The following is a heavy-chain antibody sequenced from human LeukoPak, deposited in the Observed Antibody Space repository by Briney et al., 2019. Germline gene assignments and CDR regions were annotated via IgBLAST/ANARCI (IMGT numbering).Heavy chain of an antibody. CDR3: ARRVESSGYCFDY. Sequence: PSETLSLTCAVSGYSISSGYYWGWIRQPPGKGLEWVGSIYHSGSTYYNPSLKSRVTISVDTSKNQFSLKLISVTAADTAVYYCARRVESSGYCFDYWGQGTLVTVSS. V-gene: IGHV4-38-2*01. CDR1: GYSISSGYY. J-gene: IGHJ4*02. D-gene: IGHD3-22*01. CDR2: IYHSGST.